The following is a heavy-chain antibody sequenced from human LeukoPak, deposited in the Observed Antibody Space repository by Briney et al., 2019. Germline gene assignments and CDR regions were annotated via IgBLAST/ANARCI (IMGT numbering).Heavy chain of an antibody. V-gene: IGHV3-30*18. D-gene: IGHD4-17*01. CDR3: AKSPYGDYLFDY. CDR1: GFTFSSYG. CDR2: ISYDGSNK. J-gene: IGHJ4*02. Sequence: GGSLRLSCAASGFTFSSYGMHWVRQAPGKGLEWVAVISYDGSNKYYADSVKGRFTISRDNSKNTLYLQMNSLRAEDTAVYYCAKSPYGDYLFDYWGQGTLVTVSS.